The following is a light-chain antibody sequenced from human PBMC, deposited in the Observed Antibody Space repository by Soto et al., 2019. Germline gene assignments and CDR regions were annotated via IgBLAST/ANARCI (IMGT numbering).Light chain of an antibody. V-gene: IGKV3-11*01. CDR2: DAS. Sequence: ELVLTQSPATLSLSPGERSTLSFRASQSVSSYLAWYQQKPGQAPRLLIYDASNRATGIPARFSGSGSGTDFTLTIRSLEPEDFAVYYCQQSSNWPQITFGQGKRREIK. J-gene: IGKJ5*01. CDR3: QQSSNWPQIT. CDR1: QSVSSY.